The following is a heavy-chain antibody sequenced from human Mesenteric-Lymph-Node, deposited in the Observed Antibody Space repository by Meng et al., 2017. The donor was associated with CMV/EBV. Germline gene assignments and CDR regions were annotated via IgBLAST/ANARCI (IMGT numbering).Heavy chain of an antibody. CDR3: AEGSGVWSGYHYFDY. CDR1: GGSISSSSYY. Sequence: GSLRLSCTVSGGSISSSSYYWGWIRQPPGKGLEWIGSMYYSGSMYYSGSTYYNPSLKSRVTISVDTSKNHFSLKLSSVTAADTAVYYCAEGSGVWSGYHYFDYWGQGTLVTVSS. D-gene: IGHD3-3*01. V-gene: IGHV4-39*07. J-gene: IGHJ4*02. CDR2: MYYSGSMYYSGST.